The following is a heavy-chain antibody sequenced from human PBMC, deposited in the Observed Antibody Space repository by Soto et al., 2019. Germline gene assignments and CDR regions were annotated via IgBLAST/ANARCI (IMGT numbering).Heavy chain of an antibody. CDR3: ARERKFDFWRKGLDV. J-gene: IGHJ6*02. CDR1: GYTFTSYD. Sequence: GASVKISCKASGYTFTSYDINWVRQAPGQGLEWLGGMDPNSGSTGYAQNFQGRVTMTRNISINTAHMELSSLGSEDTAVYYCARERKFDFWRKGLDVWGQGTTVTVSS. D-gene: IGHD3-3*01. V-gene: IGHV1-8*01. CDR2: MDPNSGST.